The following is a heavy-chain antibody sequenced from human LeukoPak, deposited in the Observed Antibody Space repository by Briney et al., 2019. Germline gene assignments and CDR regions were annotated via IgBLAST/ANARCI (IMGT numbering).Heavy chain of an antibody. J-gene: IGHJ4*02. CDR3: AAVGLSSGPIGY. V-gene: IGHV1-8*01. D-gene: IGHD3-22*01. CDR1: GYTFTSYD. Sequence: ASVKVSCKASGYTFTSYDINWVRQATGQGLEWMGWMNPKRGNTGYAQKFQGRVTMTRNTAISTAYMELSSLRSEDTAVYYCAAVGLSSGPIGYWGQGTLVTVSS. CDR2: MNPKRGNT.